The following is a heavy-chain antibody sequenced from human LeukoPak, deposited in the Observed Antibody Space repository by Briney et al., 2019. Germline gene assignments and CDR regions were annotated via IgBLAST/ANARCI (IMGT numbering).Heavy chain of an antibody. CDR1: GGSISSHY. CDR2: IYYSGST. D-gene: IGHD3-22*01. Sequence: SETLSLTCTVSGGSISSHYWSWLRQPPGKGLEWIGYIYYSGSTNYNPSLKSRVTISVDTSKNQFSLKLSTVTAADTAVYYCARGSYDYDSSGYYNWFDLWGQGTPVTVSS. V-gene: IGHV4-59*11. J-gene: IGHJ5*02. CDR3: ARGSYDYDSSGYYNWFDL.